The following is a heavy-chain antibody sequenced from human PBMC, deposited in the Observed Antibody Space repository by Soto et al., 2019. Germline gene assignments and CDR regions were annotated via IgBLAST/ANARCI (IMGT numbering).Heavy chain of an antibody. CDR3: AKGRRVGIISPLDR. J-gene: IGHJ5*02. V-gene: IGHV3-23*01. CDR2: ISGSGSRT. Sequence: EMQLLETGGALVPPGASLRLSCAASGFTFSHLAMSWVRQRPGKGLEWISGISGSGSRTYDADSAQGRFTIARDNPNSTLYLQMESLRVADTAVYYCAKGRRVGIISPLDRWGQGTLVTVSS. D-gene: IGHD3-10*01. CDR1: GFTFSHLA.